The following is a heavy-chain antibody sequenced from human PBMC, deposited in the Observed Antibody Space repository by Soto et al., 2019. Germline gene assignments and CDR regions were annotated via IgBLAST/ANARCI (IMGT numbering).Heavy chain of an antibody. CDR3: VKGSDVARQELDY. D-gene: IGHD3-3*01. Sequence: GGSLRLSCAATGFTFSNFGMHWVRQAPGKGLEWVAAISADGSDKYFSGSVKGRFTISRDNSKNTLFLQMNSLRVEDTAVYYCVKGSDVARQELDYWGQGTLVTVSS. CDR2: ISADGSDK. J-gene: IGHJ4*02. CDR1: GFTFSNFG. V-gene: IGHV3-30*18.